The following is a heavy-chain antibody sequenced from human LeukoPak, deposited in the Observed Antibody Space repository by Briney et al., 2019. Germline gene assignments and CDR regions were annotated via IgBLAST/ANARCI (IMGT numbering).Heavy chain of an antibody. J-gene: IGHJ3*02. CDR3: AKGVDTASLHGAFDI. Sequence: GRSLRLSCAASGFTFSSYGMHWVRQAPGKGLEWVGLISFDGSYIYYADSVKGRFTISRDNSRNTLYLQTTSLRAEDTAVFYCAKGVDTASLHGAFDIWGQGTMVTVSS. V-gene: IGHV3-30*18. CDR1: GFTFSSYG. D-gene: IGHD5-18*01. CDR2: ISFDGSYI.